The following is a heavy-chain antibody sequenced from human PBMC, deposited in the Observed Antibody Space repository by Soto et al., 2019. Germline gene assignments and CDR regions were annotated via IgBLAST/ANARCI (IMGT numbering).Heavy chain of an antibody. Sequence: PGGSLRLSCAASGFTFSSYGMHWVRQAPGKVLEWVAVIWYDGSNKYYADSVKGRFTISRDNSKNTLYLQMNRLRSDDTAEYYGAREGSGSSKYFQDWGQGTLVTVSS. J-gene: IGHJ1*01. D-gene: IGHD6-6*01. CDR2: IWYDGSNK. CDR3: AREGSGSSKYFQD. V-gene: IGHV3-33*01. CDR1: GFTFSSYG.